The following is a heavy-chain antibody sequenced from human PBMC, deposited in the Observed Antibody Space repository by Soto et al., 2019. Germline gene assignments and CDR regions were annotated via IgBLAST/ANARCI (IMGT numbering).Heavy chain of an antibody. CDR3: AREGNLGRWIQPLDS. CDR1: GGSISSSNG. Sequence: PSETLSLTCAVSGGSISSSNGWSLGRQPPGKGLEWIGNIHYNGNTKYSPSLKSRVTMSVDTSKNHFSLKLISVTTADTAVYFCAREGNLGRWIQPLDSWGQGTLVTVSS. D-gene: IGHD2-2*03. V-gene: IGHV4-4*02. CDR2: IHYNGNT. J-gene: IGHJ4*02.